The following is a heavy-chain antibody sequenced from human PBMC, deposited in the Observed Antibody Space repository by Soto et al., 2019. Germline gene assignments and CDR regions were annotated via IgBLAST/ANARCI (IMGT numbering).Heavy chain of an antibody. D-gene: IGHD3-22*01. CDR2: IIPIFGTA. CDR3: ARGTAHYYDSSGYYHDY. J-gene: IGHJ4*02. V-gene: IGHV1-69*01. Sequence: QVQLVQSGAEVKKPGSSVKVSCKASGGTFSSYAISWVRQAPGQGLEWMGGIIPIFGTANYAQKFQGRVKITADESTSTAYMELSSLRSEDTAVYYCARGTAHYYDSSGYYHDYWGQGTLVTVSS. CDR1: GGTFSSYA.